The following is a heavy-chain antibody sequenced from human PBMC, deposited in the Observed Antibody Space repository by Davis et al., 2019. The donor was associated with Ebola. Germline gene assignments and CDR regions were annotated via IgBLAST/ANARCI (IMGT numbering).Heavy chain of an antibody. CDR3: ARDSWTGYYDNLYYFDH. CDR2: INPNSGGT. D-gene: IGHD3/OR15-3a*01. CDR1: GYTFTGYY. J-gene: IGHJ4*02. V-gene: IGHV1-2*04. Sequence: ASVKVSCKASGYTFTGYYMHWVRQAPGQGLEWMGWINPNSGGTNYAQKFQGWVTMTRDTSISTAYMELSRLTSDDTAVYYCARDSWTGYYDNLYYFDHWGQGTLVTVSS.